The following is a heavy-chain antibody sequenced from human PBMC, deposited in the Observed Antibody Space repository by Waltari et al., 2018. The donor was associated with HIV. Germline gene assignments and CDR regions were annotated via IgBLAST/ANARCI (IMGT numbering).Heavy chain of an antibody. V-gene: IGHV3-48*04. CDR2: ISSSSSTI. D-gene: IGHD6-19*01. CDR1: GFTFSSYS. CDR3: AREVSSGWYDY. Sequence: EVQLVESGGGLVQPGGSLRLSCAASGFTFSSYSMNWVRQAPGKGLEWVSYISSSSSTIYYADSVKGRFTISRDNAKNSLYLQMNSLRAEDTAVYYCAREVSSGWYDYWGQGTLVTVSS. J-gene: IGHJ4*02.